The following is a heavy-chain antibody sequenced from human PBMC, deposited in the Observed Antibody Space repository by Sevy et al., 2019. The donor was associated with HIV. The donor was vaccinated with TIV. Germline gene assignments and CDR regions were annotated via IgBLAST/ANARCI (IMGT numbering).Heavy chain of an antibody. CDR2: INPNSGNT. D-gene: IGHD2-2*03. J-gene: IGHJ5*02. CDR3: ARGTVLLGIVVVPAARGWFDP. CDR1: GYTFTNYD. Sequence: ASVKVSCKASGYTFTNYDINWVRQATGQGLEWMGWINPNSGNTGYAQKFQGRVTMTRNTSISTAYMELSSLRSEDTAVYYCARGTVLLGIVVVPAARGWFDPWGQGTLVTVSS. V-gene: IGHV1-8*01.